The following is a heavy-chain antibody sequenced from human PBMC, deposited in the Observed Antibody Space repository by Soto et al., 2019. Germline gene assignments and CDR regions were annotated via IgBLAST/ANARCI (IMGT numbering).Heavy chain of an antibody. V-gene: IGHV3-30-3*01. CDR2: ISYDGTNK. CDR1: GFSFSISP. CDR3: ARDPKTSGGQHWAFNYFDS. Sequence: LRLSCAASGFSFSISPMHWVRQSPGKGPEWVALISYDGTNKFYADSVKGRFTISRDNSKSTLYLQVDSLRPEDAAVYYCARDPKTSGGQHWAFNYFDSWGQGTLVTVSS. J-gene: IGHJ4*02. D-gene: IGHD7-27*01.